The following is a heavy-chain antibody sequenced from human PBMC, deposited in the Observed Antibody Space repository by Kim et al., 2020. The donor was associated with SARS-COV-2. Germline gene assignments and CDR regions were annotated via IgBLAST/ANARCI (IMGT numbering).Heavy chain of an antibody. CDR3: ARTSGGLLDTYYFDY. J-gene: IGHJ4*02. D-gene: IGHD3-10*01. V-gene: IGHV3-33*01. Sequence: GGSLRLSCAASGFTFSSYGMHWVRQAPGKGLEWVAVIWYDGSNKYYADSVKGRFTISRDNSKNTLYLQMNSLRAEDTAVYYCARTSGGLLDTYYFDYWGQGTLVTVSS. CDR1: GFTFSSYG. CDR2: IWYDGSNK.